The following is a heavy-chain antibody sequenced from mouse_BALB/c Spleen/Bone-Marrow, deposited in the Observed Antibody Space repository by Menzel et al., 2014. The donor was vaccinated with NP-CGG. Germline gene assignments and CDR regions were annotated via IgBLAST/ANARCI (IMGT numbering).Heavy chain of an antibody. J-gene: IGHJ4*01. CDR3: ARAGYRYDVGYAMDY. CDR2: ISHSGST. Sequence: VQLQQPGPSLVKPSQTLSLTCSVTGYSITSGYWNWIRKFPGNKLEYMGYISHSGSTYYNPSLKSRISITRDTSKNQYYLQLNSVTTEDTATYYCARAGYRYDVGYAMDYWGQGTSVTVSS. D-gene: IGHD2-14*01. CDR1: GYSITSGY. V-gene: IGHV3-8*02.